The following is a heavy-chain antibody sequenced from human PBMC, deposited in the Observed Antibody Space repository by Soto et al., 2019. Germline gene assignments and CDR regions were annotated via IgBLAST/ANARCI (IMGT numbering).Heavy chain of an antibody. D-gene: IGHD6-13*01. CDR3: AREKIAAAGDYYYYYGMDV. V-gene: IGHV3-33*08. CDR2: IWYDGSNK. J-gene: IGHJ6*02. Sequence: VQLLESGGGLVQPGGSLRLSCAASGFTFSSYAMSWVRQAPGKGLEWVAVIWYDGSNKYYADSVKGRFTISRDNSKNTLYLQMNSLRAEDTAVYYCAREKIAAAGDYYYYYGMDVWGQGTTVTVSS. CDR1: GFTFSSYA.